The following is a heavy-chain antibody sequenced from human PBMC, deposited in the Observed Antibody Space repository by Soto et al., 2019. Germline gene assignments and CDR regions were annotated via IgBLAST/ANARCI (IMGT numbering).Heavy chain of an antibody. CDR2: IRSKANSYAT. CDR1: GFTFSGSA. CDR3: TSALSPRPYYYYMDV. V-gene: IGHV3-73*01. J-gene: IGHJ6*03. Sequence: EVQLVESGGGLVQPGGSLKLSCAASGFTFSGSAMHWVRQASGKGLEWVGRIRSKANSYATAYAASVKGRFTISRDDSKTTAYLQMNSLKTEDTAVYYCTSALSPRPYYYYMDVWGKGTTVTVSS.